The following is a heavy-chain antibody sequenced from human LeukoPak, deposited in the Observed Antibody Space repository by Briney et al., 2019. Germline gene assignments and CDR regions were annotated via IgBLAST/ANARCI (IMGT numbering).Heavy chain of an antibody. CDR2: IQYDGNTI. CDR1: GFTYSHNG. Sequence: GGSLRLSCVASGFTYSHNGMHWVRQAPGKGLEWVAFIQYDGNTIFYADSVKGRFIISRDNSKNTVILQMNTLRTEDTAVYFCAAFIATKLDYWGQGILVSVSS. V-gene: IGHV3-30*02. D-gene: IGHD2-15*01. J-gene: IGHJ4*02. CDR3: AAFIATKLDY.